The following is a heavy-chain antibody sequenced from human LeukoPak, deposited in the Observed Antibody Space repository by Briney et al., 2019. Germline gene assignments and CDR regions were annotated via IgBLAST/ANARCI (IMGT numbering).Heavy chain of an antibody. CDR2: IYYTGTT. CDR1: GGSISSYS. V-gene: IGHV4-59*01. J-gene: IGHJ4*02. Sequence: SETLSLTCTVSGGSISSYSWNWIRQPPGKGLEWIGFIYYTGTTNYNPFLKSRVTISVDTSKNQFSLKLSSVTAADTAVYYCARVAYDNSGHYYIDYWGQGTLVTVSS. D-gene: IGHD3-22*01. CDR3: ARVAYDNSGHYYIDY.